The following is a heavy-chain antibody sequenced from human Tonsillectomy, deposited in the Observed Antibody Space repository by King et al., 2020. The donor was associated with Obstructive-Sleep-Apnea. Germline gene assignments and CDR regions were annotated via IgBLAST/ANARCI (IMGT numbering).Heavy chain of an antibody. V-gene: IGHV4-34*01. CDR1: GGSFSGYY. CDR3: ASFSGYDSYWFDP. J-gene: IGHJ5*02. CDR2: INHSGST. Sequence: VQLQQWGAGLLKPSENLSLTCAVYGGSFSGYYWSWIRQPPGKGLEWIGEINHSGSTNYNPSLKSRITISVDTSKNQFSLKLSSVTAADTAVYYCASFSGYDSYWFDPWGQGTLVTVSS. D-gene: IGHD5-12*01.